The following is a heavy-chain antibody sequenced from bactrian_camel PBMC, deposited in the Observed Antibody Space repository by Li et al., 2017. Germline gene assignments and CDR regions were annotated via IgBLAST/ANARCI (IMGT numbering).Heavy chain of an antibody. CDR2: ITSGGRT. CDR3: WSRAG. J-gene: IGHJ4*01. V-gene: IGHV3S53*01. CDR1: GYTYMTYW. Sequence: HVQLVESGGGSVQAGGSLRLSCVASGYTYMTYWMAWSRQAPGKGREGVAFITSGGRTNYVDSVKGRFTISRDNAKNTVYLQMNSLNSEDTALYYCWSRAGWGQGTQVTVS.